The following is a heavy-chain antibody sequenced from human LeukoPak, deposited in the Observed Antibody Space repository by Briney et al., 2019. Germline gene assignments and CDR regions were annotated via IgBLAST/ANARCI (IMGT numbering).Heavy chain of an antibody. CDR1: GFTFSSYW. CDR3: ARDPTVEAANWFDP. V-gene: IGHV3-74*01. D-gene: IGHD4-23*01. Sequence: GGSLRLSCAASGFTFSSYWMHWVRQAPGKGLVWVSRINSDGSSTSYADSVKGRFTISRDNDKNTLYLQMNSLRAEDTAVYYCARDPTVEAANWFDPWGQGTLVTVSS. J-gene: IGHJ5*02. CDR2: INSDGSST.